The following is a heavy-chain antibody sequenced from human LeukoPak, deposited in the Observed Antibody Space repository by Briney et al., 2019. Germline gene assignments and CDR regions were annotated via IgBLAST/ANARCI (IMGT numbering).Heavy chain of an antibody. CDR1: GFTFSSYS. V-gene: IGHV3-48*01. CDR2: ISSSSSTI. CDR3: AKSSSEGSRGFDY. J-gene: IGHJ4*02. D-gene: IGHD6-13*01. Sequence: GGSLRLSCAASGFTFSSYSMNWVRQAPGKGLEWVSYISSSSSTIYYADSVKGRFTISRDNSKNTLYLQMNSLRAEDTAVYYCAKSSSEGSRGFDYWGQGTLVTVSS.